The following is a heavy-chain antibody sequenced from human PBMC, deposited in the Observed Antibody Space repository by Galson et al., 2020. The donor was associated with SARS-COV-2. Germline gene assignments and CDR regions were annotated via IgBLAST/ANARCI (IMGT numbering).Heavy chain of an antibody. CDR3: ARDRSTGMPEGFDY. J-gene: IGHJ4*02. V-gene: IGHV3-21*01. CDR1: GFTFSTYS. D-gene: IGHD5-18*01. CDR2: ISRHSDYI. Sequence: WGSLRLSCAASGFTFSTYSMNWVRQAPGKGLEWVSTISRHSDYIYYSDSVKGRFTISRDNAKDSLYLQMDSLIAEDTAVYYCARDRSTGMPEGFDYWGQGILVTVSS.